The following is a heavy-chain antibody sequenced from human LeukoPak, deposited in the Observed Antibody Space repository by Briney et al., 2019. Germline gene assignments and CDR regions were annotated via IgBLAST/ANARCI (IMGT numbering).Heavy chain of an antibody. J-gene: IGHJ4*02. CDR2: IYTSGST. Sequence: SETLSLTCTVSGGSISSYYWSWIRQPAGKGLEWIGRIYTSGSTNYNPSLKSRVTMSVDTSKNQFSLKLSSVTAADTAVYYCARGRYYDSSGYYGNYFDYWGQGTLATVSS. CDR3: ARGRYYDSSGYYGNYFDY. V-gene: IGHV4-4*07. CDR1: GGSISSYY. D-gene: IGHD3-22*01.